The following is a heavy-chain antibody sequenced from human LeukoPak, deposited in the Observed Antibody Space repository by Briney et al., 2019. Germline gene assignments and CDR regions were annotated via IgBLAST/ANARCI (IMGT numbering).Heavy chain of an antibody. CDR3: ASSYYYDSSGYYEVDY. V-gene: IGHV1-69*10. CDR2: IIPTFGIA. J-gene: IGHJ4*02. D-gene: IGHD3-22*01. CDR1: GGTFISYA. Sequence: GASVKVSCKASGGTFISYAISWVRQAPGQGLEWMGRIIPTFGIANYAQKFQGRVTITADKSTSTAYMELSSLRSEDTAVYYCASSYYYDSSGYYEVDYWGQGTLVTVSS.